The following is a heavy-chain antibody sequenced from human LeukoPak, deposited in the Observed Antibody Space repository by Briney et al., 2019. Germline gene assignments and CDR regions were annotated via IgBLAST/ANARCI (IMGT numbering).Heavy chain of an antibody. D-gene: IGHD5-12*01. CDR2: INSDGSST. CDR1: GFTFSSYW. J-gene: IGHJ4*02. CDR3: ASGYRAYAPQGY. Sequence: GGSLRLSCAASGFTFSSYWMHWVRQAPGKGLVWVSRINSDGSSTSYADSVKGRFTISRDNAKNTLYLQMNSLRAEDTAVYYCASGYRAYAPQGYWGQGTLVTVSS. V-gene: IGHV3-74*01.